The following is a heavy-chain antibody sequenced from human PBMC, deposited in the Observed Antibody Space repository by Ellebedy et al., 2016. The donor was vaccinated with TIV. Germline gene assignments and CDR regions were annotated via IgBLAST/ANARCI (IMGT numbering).Heavy chain of an antibody. CDR1: GITFSSNS. CDR3: AGVWYGCS. V-gene: IGHV3-21*01. D-gene: IGHD6-19*01. CDR2: ISSRSTYI. J-gene: IGHJ4*02. Sequence: GESLKISCAATGITFSSNSMNWVRQAPGKGLEWVSSISSRSTYIYYADSVKGRFTISRDNAKNSLYLQMNSLRADDTAVYYCAGVWYGCSWGQGTLVTVSS.